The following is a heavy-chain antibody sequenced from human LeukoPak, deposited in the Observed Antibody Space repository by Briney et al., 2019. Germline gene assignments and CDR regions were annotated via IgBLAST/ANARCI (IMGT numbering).Heavy chain of an antibody. D-gene: IGHD3-10*01. Sequence: GESLKISCKGSGYSFTSSWIGWVRLMPGKGLEWMGIINPVGSDTGYSPSFQGQVTISADKSISTAYLQWSSLKASDTAMYYCATYAGSYSTYFHHWGQGTLVTVSS. V-gene: IGHV5-51*01. CDR2: INPVGSDT. CDR1: GYSFTSSW. CDR3: ATYAGSYSTYFHH. J-gene: IGHJ1*01.